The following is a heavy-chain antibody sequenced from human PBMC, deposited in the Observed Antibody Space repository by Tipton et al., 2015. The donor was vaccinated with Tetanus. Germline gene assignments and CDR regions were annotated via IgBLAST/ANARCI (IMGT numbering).Heavy chain of an antibody. J-gene: IGHJ5*02. D-gene: IGHD3-10*01. CDR2: TYYRSKWYD. Sequence: GLVKPSQTLSLTYAISGDSVSSKSASWNWIRQSPSRGLEWLGRTYYRSKWYDDYAESGKSRITINPDASKNQFSLQLHSVTPEDSAVYYCARDGISFGGWLDPWGQGTLVTVSS. CDR1: GDSVSSKSAS. CDR3: ARDGISFGGWLDP. V-gene: IGHV6-1*01.